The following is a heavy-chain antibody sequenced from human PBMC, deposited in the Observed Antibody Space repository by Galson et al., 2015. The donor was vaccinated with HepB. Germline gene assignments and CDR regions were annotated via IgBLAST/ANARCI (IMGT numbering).Heavy chain of an antibody. D-gene: IGHD2-15*01. Sequence: SVKVSCKASGYTSTNYHIHWVRQAPGQGLEWMGIINPNDGATSYPQKFQGRVTMTRDTSTSTVYMDLGSLRSEDTAVYYCARELVATYYFDYWGQATLVTVSS. J-gene: IGHJ4*02. CDR1: GYTSTNYH. CDR3: ARELVATYYFDY. CDR2: INPNDGAT. V-gene: IGHV1-46*01.